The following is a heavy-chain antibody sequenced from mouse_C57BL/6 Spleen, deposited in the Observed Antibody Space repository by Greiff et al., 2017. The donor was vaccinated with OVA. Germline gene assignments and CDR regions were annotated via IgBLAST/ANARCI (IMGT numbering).Heavy chain of an antibody. CDR2: IWRGGST. J-gene: IGHJ1*03. CDR3: AKPSYGNYLYWYFDV. Sequence: QVQLQQSGPGLVQPSQSLSITCTVSGFSLTSYGVHWVRQSPGKGLEWLGVIWRGGSTDYNAAFMSRLSITKDNSKSQVFFKMNSLQADDTAIYYCAKPSYGNYLYWYFDVWGTGTTVTVSS. D-gene: IGHD2-1*01. V-gene: IGHV2-5*01. CDR1: GFSLTSYG.